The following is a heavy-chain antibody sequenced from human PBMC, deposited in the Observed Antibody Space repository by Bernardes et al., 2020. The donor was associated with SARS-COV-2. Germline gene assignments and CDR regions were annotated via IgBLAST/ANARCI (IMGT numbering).Heavy chain of an antibody. CDR1: GYTFSSYG. D-gene: IGHD6-19*01. Sequence: ASVKDSCKASGYTFSSYGISWVRQAPGQGLEWMGWISAYNDNTHYAQKLQDRVTMTTDTSTSTAYMELRSLRSDDTAVYFCARDSGVAVADPGYWGQGTLVTVSS. J-gene: IGHJ4*02. V-gene: IGHV1-18*04. CDR3: ARDSGVAVADPGY. CDR2: ISAYNDNT.